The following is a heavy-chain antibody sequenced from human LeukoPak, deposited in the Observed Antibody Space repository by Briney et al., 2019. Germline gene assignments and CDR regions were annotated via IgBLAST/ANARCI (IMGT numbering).Heavy chain of an antibody. V-gene: IGHV1-24*01. CDR2: FDPEDGET. J-gene: IGHJ4*02. Sequence: ASVKVSCKVSGYTLTELSMHWVRQAPGKGLEWVGGFDPEDGETIYARKFQGRVTMTADTSTDTAYMELSSLRSEDTAVYYCATVYTRVIFGALLQYFDWAPYYFDYWGQGTLVTVSS. CDR3: ATVYTRVIFGALLQYFDWAPYYFDY. D-gene: IGHD3-9*01. CDR1: GYTLTELS.